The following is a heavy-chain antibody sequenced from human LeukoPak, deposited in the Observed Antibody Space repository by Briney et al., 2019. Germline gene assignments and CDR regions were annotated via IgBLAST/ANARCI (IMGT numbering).Heavy chain of an antibody. CDR2: INHSGST. V-gene: IGHV4-34*01. D-gene: IGHD3-3*01. J-gene: IGHJ3*02. Sequence: SETLSLTCAVYGGSFSGYYWSWIRQPPGKGLEWIGEINHSGSTNYNPSLKSRVTISVDTSKNQFSLKLSSVTAADTAVYYCAREAVTIFGVVTSQSSPDAFDIWGQGTMVTVSS. CDR1: GGSFSGYY. CDR3: AREAVTIFGVVTSQSSPDAFDI.